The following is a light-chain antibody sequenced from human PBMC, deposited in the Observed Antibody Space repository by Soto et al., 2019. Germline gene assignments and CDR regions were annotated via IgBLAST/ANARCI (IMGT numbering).Light chain of an antibody. J-gene: IGLJ1*01. CDR1: SSDVGSYNY. CDR2: ASS. Sequence: QSVLTQPASVSGSPGQSITISCTGTSSDVGSYNYVSWYQHHPGKAPRLMIYASSNRPSGVSHRFSGSRSGNTASLTISGLQAEDEADYYCSSYTRGSTLSVFGTGPKVTVL. CDR3: SSYTRGSTLSV. V-gene: IGLV2-14*01.